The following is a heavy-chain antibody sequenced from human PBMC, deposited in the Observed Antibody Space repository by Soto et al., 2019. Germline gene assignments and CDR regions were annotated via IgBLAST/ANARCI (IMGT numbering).Heavy chain of an antibody. CDR2: ISGRGENT. CDR3: TRGPRPISTGTGAY. Sequence: GGSLRLSCAASGFTFSSYAMTWVRQPPGKGLEWVSGISGRGENTYYADSVKGRFTISRDNVNDTLYLQMNNLRAEDSGLYYCTRGPRPISTGTGAYWGQGTQVTVSS. D-gene: IGHD3-10*01. V-gene: IGHV3-23*01. CDR1: GFTFSSYA. J-gene: IGHJ4*02.